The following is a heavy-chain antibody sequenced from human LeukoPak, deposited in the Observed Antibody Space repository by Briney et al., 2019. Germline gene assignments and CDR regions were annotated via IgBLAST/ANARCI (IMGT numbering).Heavy chain of an antibody. CDR1: GFTFSSYA. V-gene: IGHV3-23*01. D-gene: IGHD6-13*01. CDR2: ISGGGATT. J-gene: IGHJ4*02. CDR3: AKSTGYSTTGRDFDS. Sequence: GGSLRLPCAASGFTFSSYAMSWVRQAPGKGLEWVSDISGGGATTFYADSVKGRFTISRDNSKNTLYLQLSSLRAEDTAVYYCAKSTGYSTTGRDFDSWGRGTLVTVSS.